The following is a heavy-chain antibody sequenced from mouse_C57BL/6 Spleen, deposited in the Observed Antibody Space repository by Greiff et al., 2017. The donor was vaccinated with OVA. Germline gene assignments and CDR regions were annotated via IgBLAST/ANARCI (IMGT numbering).Heavy chain of an antibody. CDR3: ARRGALDAMDY. D-gene: IGHD3-1*01. J-gene: IGHJ4*01. Sequence: VHLVESGPELVKPGASVKISCKASGYAFSSSWMNWVKQRPGKGLEWIGRIYPGDGDTNYNGKFKGKATLTADKSSSTAYMQLSSLTSEDSAVYFCARRGALDAMDYWGQGTSVTVSS. CDR1: GYAFSSSW. CDR2: IYPGDGDT. V-gene: IGHV1-82*01.